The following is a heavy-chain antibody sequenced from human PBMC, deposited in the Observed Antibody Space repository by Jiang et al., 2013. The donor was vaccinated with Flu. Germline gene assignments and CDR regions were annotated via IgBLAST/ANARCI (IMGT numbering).Heavy chain of an antibody. Sequence: SSYSMNWVRQAPGKGLEWVSSISSSSSYIYYADSVKGRFTISRDNAKNSLYLQMNSLRAEDTAVYYCARALEDCGGDCYSGVGYWGQGTLVTVSS. CDR1: SSYS. V-gene: IGHV3-21*01. CDR2: ISSSSSYI. J-gene: IGHJ4*02. D-gene: IGHD2-21*02. CDR3: ARALEDCGGDCYSGVGY.